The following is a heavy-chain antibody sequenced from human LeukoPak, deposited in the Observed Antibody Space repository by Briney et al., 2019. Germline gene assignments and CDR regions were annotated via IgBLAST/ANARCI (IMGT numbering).Heavy chain of an antibody. D-gene: IGHD4-17*01. CDR3: ARDQDADSGIWFDL. CDR2: IHYSGNT. CDR1: GGSISTYY. V-gene: IGHV4-59*01. Sequence: SETLSLTCTVSGGSISTYYWNWIRQPPGKGLEWVGYIHYSGNTNCNPSLKNRVTISVDTSKNRFSLKLTSVTAEDTAVYYCARDQDADSGIWFDLWGQGTLVTVSS. J-gene: IGHJ5*02.